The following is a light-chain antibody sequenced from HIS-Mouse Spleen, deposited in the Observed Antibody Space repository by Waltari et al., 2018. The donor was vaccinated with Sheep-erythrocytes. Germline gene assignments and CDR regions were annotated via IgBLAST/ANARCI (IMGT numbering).Light chain of an antibody. J-gene: IGKJ2*01. CDR2: GAS. CDR3: QQYNNWPPPYT. Sequence: EIVMTQYPATLSVSPGERPTLSCRASQSVSSNLAWYQQKPGQAPRLLIYGASTRATGIPARFSGSGSGTEFTLTISSMQSEDFAVYYCQQYNNWPPPYTFGQGTKLEIK. V-gene: IGKV3-15*01. CDR1: QSVSSN.